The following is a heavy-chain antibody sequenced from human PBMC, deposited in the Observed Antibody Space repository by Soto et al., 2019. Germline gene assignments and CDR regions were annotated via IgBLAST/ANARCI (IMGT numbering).Heavy chain of an antibody. CDR3: ASSRVPMGITMIVAAGGIDY. Sequence: QVQLQESGPGLVKPSQTLSLTCTVSGGSISSGGYYWSWIRQHPGKGLEWIGYIYYSGSTYYNPSLKSRVTISVDTSKNQFSLKLSSVTAADTAGYYCASSRVPMGITMIVAAGGIDYWGQGTLVTVSS. J-gene: IGHJ4*02. CDR2: IYYSGST. V-gene: IGHV4-31*03. CDR1: GGSISSGGYY. D-gene: IGHD3-22*01.